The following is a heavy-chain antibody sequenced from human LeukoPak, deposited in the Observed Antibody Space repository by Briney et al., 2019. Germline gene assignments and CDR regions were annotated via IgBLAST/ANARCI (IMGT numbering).Heavy chain of an antibody. J-gene: IGHJ5*02. D-gene: IGHD3-10*01. CDR2: IYYSGST. CDR3: ARHANYYGSGSYLNWFDP. V-gene: IGHV4-59*08. Sequence: SETLSLTCTASGGSISSYYWSWIRQPPGKGLEWIGYIYYSGSTNYNPSLKSRVTISVDTSKNQFSLKLSSVTAADTAVYYCARHANYYGSGSYLNWFDPWGQGTLVTVSS. CDR1: GGSISSYY.